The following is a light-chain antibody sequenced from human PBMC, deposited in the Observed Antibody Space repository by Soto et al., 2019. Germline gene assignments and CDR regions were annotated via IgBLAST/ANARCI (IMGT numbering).Light chain of an antibody. V-gene: IGKV3-15*01. CDR2: GAS. CDR1: QNINTN. J-gene: IGKJ2*01. Sequence: EIVMTQSPATPSVSPGEGATLSCRASQNINTNLAWYQQKPGQAPRLLIYGASTRATGIPARFSGSGSGTDYTLTISSLQSEDFAVYFCQQYNSWPPYTFGQGTKLEIK. CDR3: QQYNSWPPYT.